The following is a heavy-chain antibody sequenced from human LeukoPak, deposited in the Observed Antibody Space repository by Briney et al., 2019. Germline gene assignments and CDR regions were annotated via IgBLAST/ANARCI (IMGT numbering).Heavy chain of an antibody. Sequence: PSETLSLTCAVYGESFSGYFWTWIRQPPGKGLEWIGEINHSGSTNYNPSLKSRVTISVDTSKNQFSLKLSSVTAADTAVYYCARFPKTGDGYWGQGTLVTVSS. V-gene: IGHV4-34*01. CDR1: GESFSGYF. CDR3: ARFPKTGDGY. J-gene: IGHJ4*02. D-gene: IGHD2-21*02. CDR2: INHSGST.